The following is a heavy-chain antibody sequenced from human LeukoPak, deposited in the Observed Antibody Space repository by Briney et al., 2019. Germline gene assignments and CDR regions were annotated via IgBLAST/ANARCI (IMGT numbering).Heavy chain of an antibody. V-gene: IGHV1-2*02. J-gene: IGHJ4*02. CDR2: INPNSGGT. CDR1: GYTFTGYY. D-gene: IGHD3-16*02. CDR3: AGYDYVWGSYRSFDY. Sequence: ASVKVSCKASGYTFTGYYMHWVRQAPGQGLEWMGWINPNSGGTNYAQKFQGRVTMTRDTSISTAYMELSRLRSDDTAVYYCAGYDYVWGSYRSFDYWGQGTLVTVSS.